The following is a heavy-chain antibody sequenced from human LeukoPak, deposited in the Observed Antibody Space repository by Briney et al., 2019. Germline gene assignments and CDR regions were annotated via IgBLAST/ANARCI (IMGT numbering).Heavy chain of an antibody. CDR3: ARDPKNGYSYGFDY. Sequence: SQTLLLTCAISGDSVSSNSAAWNWIRPSPSRGLEWPGRTYYRSTWYNDYAVSVKSRITINPDTSKNQFSLQLNSVTPEDTAVYYCARDPKNGYSYGFDYWGQGILVTVSS. D-gene: IGHD5-18*01. V-gene: IGHV6-1*01. CDR1: GDSVSSNSAA. CDR2: TYYRSTWYN. J-gene: IGHJ4*02.